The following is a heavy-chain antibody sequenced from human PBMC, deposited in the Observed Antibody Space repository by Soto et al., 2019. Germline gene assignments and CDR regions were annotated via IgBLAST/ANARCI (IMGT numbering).Heavy chain of an antibody. V-gene: IGHV3-9*01. CDR2: VSPTGDTV. J-gene: IGHJ4*02. D-gene: IGHD3-10*01. CDR1: GFRFEQYV. Sequence: VQVVASGGGLVQPGRSLRLSCAVSGFRFEQYVMHWVRQGPGKGLECVSTVSPTGDTVAYADSVESRFPVSRDNAKNSLYLQMNSVKGDDTAIEYGLKDTPNGSIEDWGQGTLVTVSS. CDR3: LKDTPNGSIED.